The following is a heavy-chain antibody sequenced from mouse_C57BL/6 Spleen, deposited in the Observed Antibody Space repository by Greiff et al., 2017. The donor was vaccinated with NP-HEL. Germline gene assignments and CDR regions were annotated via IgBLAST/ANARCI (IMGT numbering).Heavy chain of an antibody. CDR2: IHPNSGST. D-gene: IGHD1-1*01. J-gene: IGHJ2*01. CDR3: ARSVYGSWYYFDY. Sequence: QVQLQQPGAELVKPGASVKLSCKASGYTFTSYWMHWVKQRPGQGLEWIGMIHPNSGSTNYNEKFKSKATLTVDKSSSTAYMQLSSLTSEDSAVYYCARSVYGSWYYFDYWGQGTTLTVSS. CDR1: GYTFTSYW. V-gene: IGHV1-64*01.